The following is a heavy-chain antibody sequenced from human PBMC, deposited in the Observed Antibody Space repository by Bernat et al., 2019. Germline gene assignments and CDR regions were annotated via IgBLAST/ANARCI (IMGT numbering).Heavy chain of an antibody. D-gene: IGHD3-22*01. V-gene: IGHV3-30*18. CDR3: AKDRSGKVTYSYDSSGLSGFDY. CDR1: GFTFNNYG. CDR2: ISYDGSNK. Sequence: QVQLVESGGGVVQPERSLRLSCAASGFTFNNYGMHWVRQAPGKGLEWVAVISYDGSNKYYTDSVKGRFTISRDNSKNTLYLQMNSLRPEDTAVYYCAKDRSGKVTYSYDSSGLSGFDYWGLETRVTVYS. J-gene: IGHJ4*02.